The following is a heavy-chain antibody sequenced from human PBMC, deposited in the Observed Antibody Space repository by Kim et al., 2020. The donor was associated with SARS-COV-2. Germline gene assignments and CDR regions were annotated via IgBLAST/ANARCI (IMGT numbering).Heavy chain of an antibody. CDR2: ICYDGSKK. V-gene: IGHV3-30*18. D-gene: IGHD2-15*01. CDR3: AKADAADSDGMDV. Sequence: GGSLRLSCAASGFTFNNYGMHWVRQAPGKGLEWVAVICYDGSKKDYADSVKGRFTISRDNSKNTLYLQMNSLRAEDTAVYYCAKADAADSDGMDVWGQGTTVTVSS. CDR1: GFTFNNYG. J-gene: IGHJ6*02.